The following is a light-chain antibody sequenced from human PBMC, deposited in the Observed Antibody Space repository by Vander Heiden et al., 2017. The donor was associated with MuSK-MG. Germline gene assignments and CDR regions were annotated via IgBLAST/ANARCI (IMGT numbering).Light chain of an antibody. CDR1: SSDVGGYNF. CDR3: CSYAGSYTVI. Sequence: QSALTQPRSVSGSPGQSVTISCTGTSSDVGGYNFVSWYQQHPDKAPKLMIYDVTKRPSGVPDRFSGSKSGNTASLTISGLQAEDEADYYCCSYAGSYTVIFGGGTKLTAL. J-gene: IGLJ2*01. CDR2: DVT. V-gene: IGLV2-11*01.